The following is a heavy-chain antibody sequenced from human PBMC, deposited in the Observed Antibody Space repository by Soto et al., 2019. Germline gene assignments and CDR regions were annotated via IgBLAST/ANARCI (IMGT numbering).Heavy chain of an antibody. CDR3: ARHSSGSSSSWSPV. V-gene: IGHV4-39*01. CDR1: GGSISSSTYY. D-gene: IGHD6-13*01. J-gene: IGHJ3*01. CDR2: IYYSGRT. Sequence: QLQLQESGPGLVKPSETLSLTCTVSGGSISSSTYYWGWIRQPPGKGLEWIASIYYSGRTHYNPSLESRVTISVDTSKNQFSLRLSSVTAADTAVYYCARHSSGSSSSWSPVWDQGTMVTVSS.